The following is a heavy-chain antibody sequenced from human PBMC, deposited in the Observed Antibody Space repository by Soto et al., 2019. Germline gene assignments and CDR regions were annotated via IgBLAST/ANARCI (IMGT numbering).Heavy chain of an antibody. V-gene: IGHV5-51*01. J-gene: IGHJ6*02. D-gene: IGHD2-15*01. CDR1: GYSFTSYW. Sequence: PGESLKISCKGSGYSFTSYWIGWVRQMPGKGLEWMGIIYPGDSDTRYSPSFQGQVTISADKSISTAYLQWSSLKASDTAMNYCARRLGYCSGGSCSITQNYYYGMDVWGQGTTVTVS. CDR3: ARRLGYCSGGSCSITQNYYYGMDV. CDR2: IYPGDSDT.